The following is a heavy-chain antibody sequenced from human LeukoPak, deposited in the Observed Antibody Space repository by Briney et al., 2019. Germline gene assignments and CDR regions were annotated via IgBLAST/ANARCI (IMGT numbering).Heavy chain of an antibody. V-gene: IGHV1-69*05. CDR1: GGTFSSYA. CDR2: IIPIFGTA. CDR3: ARFIGSYGTYYFDY. Sequence: SVKVSCKASGGTFSSYAISWVRQAPGQGLEWMGGIIPIFGTANYAQKFQGRVTITTDESTSTAYMELSSLSSEDTAVYYCARFIGSYGTYYFDYWGQGTLVTVSS. J-gene: IGHJ4*02. D-gene: IGHD1-26*01.